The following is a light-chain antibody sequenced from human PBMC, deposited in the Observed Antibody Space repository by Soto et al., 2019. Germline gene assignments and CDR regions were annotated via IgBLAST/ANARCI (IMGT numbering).Light chain of an antibody. CDR3: SSYTSSNIVI. J-gene: IGLJ2*01. Sequence: QSVLTQPASVSGSPGQSITISCTGTSSDVGGYNYVSWYQQHPGKVPKLMIYEVSNRPSGVSNRFSGSKSGNTASLTISGLQAEDEAAYYCSSYTSSNIVIFGGGTQLTVL. V-gene: IGLV2-14*01. CDR2: EVS. CDR1: SSDVGGYNY.